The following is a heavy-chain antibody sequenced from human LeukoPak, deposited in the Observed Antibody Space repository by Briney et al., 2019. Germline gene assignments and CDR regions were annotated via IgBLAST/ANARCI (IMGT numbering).Heavy chain of an antibody. D-gene: IGHD3-10*01. V-gene: IGHV3-49*04. Sequence: GGSLRLSCTTSGFTFGDYGMSWVRQAPGKGLEWVGFIRSKANGETRQYAASVKGRFTISRDDSKSTTYLEMSSLKTENTAVYYCTNRVPDYSASSGSYSYYFDDWGQGTLVTVSS. CDR2: IRSKANGETR. CDR1: GFTFGDYG. J-gene: IGHJ4*02. CDR3: TNRVPDYSASSGSYSYYFDD.